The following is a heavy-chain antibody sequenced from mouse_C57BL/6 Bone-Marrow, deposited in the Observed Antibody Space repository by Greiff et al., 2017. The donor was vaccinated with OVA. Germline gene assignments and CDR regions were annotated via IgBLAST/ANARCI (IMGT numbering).Heavy chain of an antibody. D-gene: IGHD2-3*01. Sequence: VQLQQSGPELVKPGASVKISCKAPGYTFTDYYMNWVKQSHGKGLEWIGDIIPNNGGTSYNQKFKGKATLTVDNSSSTNDMERRSLTSKDSAVYYCAKGWLPRGDYWGQGTTLTVSA. CDR1: GYTFTDYY. CDR3: AKGWLPRGDY. CDR2: IIPNNGGT. J-gene: IGHJ2*01. V-gene: IGHV1-26*01.